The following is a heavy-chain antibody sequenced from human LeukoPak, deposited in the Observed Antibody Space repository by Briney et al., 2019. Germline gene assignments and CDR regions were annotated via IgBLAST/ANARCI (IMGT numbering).Heavy chain of an antibody. D-gene: IGHD2/OR15-2a*01. V-gene: IGHV3-30*18. J-gene: IGHJ6*02. CDR3: AKDPTYGRELSYGMDV. CDR2: ISYDGSNK. CDR1: GFTFSSYG. Sequence: GGSLRLSCAASGFTFSSYGMHWVRQAPGKGLEWVAVISYDGSNKYYADSVKGRFTISRDNSKNTLYLQMNSLRAEDTAVYYCAKDPTYGRELSYGMDVWGQGTTVTVSS.